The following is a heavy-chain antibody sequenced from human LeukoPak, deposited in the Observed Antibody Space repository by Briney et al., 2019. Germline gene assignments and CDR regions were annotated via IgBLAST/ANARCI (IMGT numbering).Heavy chain of an antibody. CDR1: GFTFSSYG. J-gene: IGHJ6*03. Sequence: PGGSLRLSCAASGFTFSSYGMHWVRQAPGKGLEWVAFIRYDGSNKYYADSVKGRFTISRDNSKNTLYLQMNSLRAEDTAVYYCAKASMNAYYYHMDVWGKGTTVTISS. V-gene: IGHV3-30*02. CDR3: AKASMNAYYYHMDV. CDR2: IRYDGSNK. D-gene: IGHD2/OR15-2a*01.